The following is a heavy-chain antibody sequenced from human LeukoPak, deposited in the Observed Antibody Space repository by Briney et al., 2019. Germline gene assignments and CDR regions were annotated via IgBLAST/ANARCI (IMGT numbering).Heavy chain of an antibody. CDR1: GYTFTSCG. D-gene: IGHD2/OR15-2a*01. CDR2: IRAYNGNT. Sequence: ASVKVSCKASGYTFTSCGISWVRQAPGQGLEGRVCIRAYNGNTNYAQKLQGRVTITTDTSTSTAYMELRSLRSDDTAVYYCARLRYDYLTDFDYWGQGTLVTVSS. J-gene: IGHJ4*02. V-gene: IGHV1-18*01. CDR3: ARLRYDYLTDFDY.